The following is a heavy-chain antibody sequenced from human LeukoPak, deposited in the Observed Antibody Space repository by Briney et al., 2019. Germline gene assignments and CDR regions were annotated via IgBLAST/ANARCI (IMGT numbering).Heavy chain of an antibody. CDR3: AKDGPSRQPVVPAAVDY. CDR1: GFTFSNYA. Sequence: GRSLPLSCAAYGFTFSNYAMQWVRQAPGKGRVWVAIMSYDGSKKYYADSVKGRFIISRDNSKITLYLQMNSLRAEDTAVYYCAKDGPSRQPVVPAAVDYWGQGTLVTVSS. V-gene: IGHV3-30*18. D-gene: IGHD2-2*01. J-gene: IGHJ4*02. CDR2: MSYDGSKK.